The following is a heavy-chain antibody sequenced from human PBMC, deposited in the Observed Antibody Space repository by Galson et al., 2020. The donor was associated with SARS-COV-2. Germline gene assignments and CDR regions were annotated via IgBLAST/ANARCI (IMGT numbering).Heavy chain of an antibody. CDR3: TREVRPDYFFDY. V-gene: IGHV3-49*04. D-gene: IGHD3-10*01. CDR1: GFTIGDYV. J-gene: IGHJ4*02. CDR2: IRNKGYGGTA. Sequence: GGSLRLSCTASGFTIGDYVTSWVRQAPGQGLEWVGFIRNKGYGGTADYAASVKGRFSISRDDSKSIAYLQMNSLKTEDTAVYYCTREVRPDYFFDYWGQGTLVTVSS.